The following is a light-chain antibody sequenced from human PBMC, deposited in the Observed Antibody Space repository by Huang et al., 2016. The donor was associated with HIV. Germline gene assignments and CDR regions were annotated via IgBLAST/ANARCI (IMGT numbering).Light chain of an antibody. J-gene: IGKJ3*01. CDR3: QQLSAYPLS. CDR1: HDVNTY. Sequence: QLTQSPSSLSASIGARVTIACRASHDVNTYLAWDQQKPGRAPKLLSYDASTLQTGVPSRFRGFGSGTAFSLTITSLQPDDFAVYYCQQLSAYPLSFGPGTTVD. CDR2: DAS. V-gene: IGKV1-9*01.